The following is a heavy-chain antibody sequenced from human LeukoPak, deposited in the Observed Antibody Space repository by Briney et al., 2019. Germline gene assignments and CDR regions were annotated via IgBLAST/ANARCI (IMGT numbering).Heavy chain of an antibody. CDR3: AKDSSSAPVNSV. CDR2: ISGSGGST. V-gene: IGHV3-23*01. J-gene: IGHJ4*02. Sequence: GRSLRLSCAASGFTFSSYAMSWVRQAPGKGLEWVSAISGSGGSTYYADSVKGRFTISRDNSKNTLYLQMNSLRAEDTAVYYCAKDSSSAPVNSVWGQGALVTVSS. CDR1: GFTFSSYA. D-gene: IGHD4-17*01.